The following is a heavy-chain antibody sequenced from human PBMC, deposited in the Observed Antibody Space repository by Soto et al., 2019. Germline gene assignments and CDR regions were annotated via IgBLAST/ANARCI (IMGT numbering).Heavy chain of an antibody. CDR2: INPNSGGT. V-gene: IGHV1-2*04. CDR3: AREHSSGWYLNFDY. J-gene: IGHJ4*02. CDR1: GYTFTGYY. D-gene: IGHD6-19*01. Sequence: ASVKVSCKASGYTFTGYYMHWVRQAPGQGLEWMGWINPNSGGTNYAQRFQGWVTMTRDTSISTAYMELSRLRSDDTAVYYCAREHSSGWYLNFDYWGQGTLVNVS.